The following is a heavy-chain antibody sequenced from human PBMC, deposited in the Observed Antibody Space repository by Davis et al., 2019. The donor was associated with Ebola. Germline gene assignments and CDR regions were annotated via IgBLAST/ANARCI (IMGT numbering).Heavy chain of an antibody. CDR2: IRSKAYGGTT. CDR3: TRVLLWFGFPHAFDI. D-gene: IGHD3-10*01. Sequence: GESLKISCTASGFTFGDYAMSWVRQAPGKGLEWVGFIRSKAYGGTTEYAASVKGRFTISRDDSKSIAYLQMNSLKTEDTAVYYCTRVLLWFGFPHAFDIWGQGTMVTVSS. J-gene: IGHJ3*02. CDR1: GFTFGDYA. V-gene: IGHV3-49*04.